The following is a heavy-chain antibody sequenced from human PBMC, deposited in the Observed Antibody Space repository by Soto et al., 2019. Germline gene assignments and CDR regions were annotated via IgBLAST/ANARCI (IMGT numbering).Heavy chain of an antibody. Sequence: QVQLVESGGGVVQPGRSLRLSCAASGFTFSTYVMHWVRQAPGKGLEWVAVLWYDGSNANYAGSAKGRFTISRDNSKNTLYLQMNSLRVEDTAVYYCATEGKHKYAHGYWGQGTLVTISS. D-gene: IGHD2-2*01. CDR3: ATEGKHKYAHGY. CDR1: GFTFSTYV. CDR2: LWYDGSNA. V-gene: IGHV3-33*03. J-gene: IGHJ4*02.